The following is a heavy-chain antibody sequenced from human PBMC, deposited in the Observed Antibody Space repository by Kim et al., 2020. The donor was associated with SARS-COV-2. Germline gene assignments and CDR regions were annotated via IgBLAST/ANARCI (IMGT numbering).Heavy chain of an antibody. V-gene: IGHV3-49*04. Sequence: GGSLRLSCTGSGFNFDNYAISWVRQAPGKGLEWVGFIRSKDYGGTTDYAASVNGRFTISRDDSKDIAYLQMNSLKTADTAVYFCSRVLIRAGRPYYFDY. CDR2: IRSKDYGGTT. D-gene: IGHD6-6*01. CDR1: GFNFDNYA. J-gene: IGHJ4*01. CDR3: SRVLIRAGRPYYFDY.